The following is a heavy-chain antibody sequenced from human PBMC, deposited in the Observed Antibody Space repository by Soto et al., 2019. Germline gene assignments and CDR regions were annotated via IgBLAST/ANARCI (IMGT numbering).Heavy chain of an antibody. CDR3: ATEGSGYFDSSGYYPGYGMDV. CDR1: GFTFSSYA. V-gene: IGHV3-23*01. CDR2: IGGSGGST. Sequence: PVGSLRLSGAASGFTFSSYAMSWVRQAPGKGLEWVSAIGGSGGSTYYADSVKGRFTISRDNSKNTLFLQMNSLRAEDTAVYHCATEGSGYFDSSGYYPGYGMDVWGQGTTVTVSS. D-gene: IGHD3-22*01. J-gene: IGHJ6*02.